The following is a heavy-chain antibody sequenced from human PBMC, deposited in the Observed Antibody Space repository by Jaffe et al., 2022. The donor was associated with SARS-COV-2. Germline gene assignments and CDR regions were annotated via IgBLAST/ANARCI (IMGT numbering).Heavy chain of an antibody. V-gene: IGHV4-39*01. D-gene: IGHD6-13*01. CDR1: GGSISSSSYY. CDR2: IYYSGST. J-gene: IGHJ6*03. CDR3: ARVIAAAGTIGYYYYYMDV. Sequence: QLQLQESGPGLVKPSETLSLTCTVSGGSISSSSYYWGWIRQPPGKGLEWIGSIYYSGSTYYNPSLKSRVTISVDTSKNQFSLKLSSVTAADTAVYYCARVIAAAGTIGYYYYYMDVWGKGTTVTVSS.